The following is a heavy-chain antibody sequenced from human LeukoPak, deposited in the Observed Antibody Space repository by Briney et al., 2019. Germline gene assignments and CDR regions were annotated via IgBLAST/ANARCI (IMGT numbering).Heavy chain of an antibody. CDR2: ISGSGGSI. J-gene: IGHJ4*02. V-gene: IGHV3-23*01. Sequence: GGSLRLSCAASGFTFSSYGMTWVRQAPGKGLEWVSGISGSGGSIKYADFVKGRFTISRDNSKNTLYLQMNSLRAEDTAVYYCAKRHGDCSSTSCYGFDYWGQGTLVTVSS. D-gene: IGHD2-2*01. CDR1: GFTFSSYG. CDR3: AKRHGDCSSTSCYGFDY.